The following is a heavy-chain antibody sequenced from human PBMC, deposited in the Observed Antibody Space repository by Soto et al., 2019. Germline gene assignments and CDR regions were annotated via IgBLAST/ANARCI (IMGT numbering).Heavy chain of an antibody. Sequence: QLVESGGAVVQPGKSLRLSCSASGFIFSNFGMYWVRQAPGKGLEWVAVVWYDGTAKYYGDSVKGRFTISRDNSKNMVYLQMDSLRVNATTVSYCAREFSLALHFWGQGSLVTVSS. CDR3: AREFSLALHF. CDR1: GFIFSNFG. V-gene: IGHV3-33*01. D-gene: IGHD3-16*01. J-gene: IGHJ4*02. CDR2: VWYDGTAK.